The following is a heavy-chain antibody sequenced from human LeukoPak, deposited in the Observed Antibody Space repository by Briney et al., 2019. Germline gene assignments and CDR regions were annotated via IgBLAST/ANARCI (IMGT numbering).Heavy chain of an antibody. Sequence: SETVSLTCTVSGGSISSSSYSWGWIRQPPGKGLEWIGRIYYSGSTYYNPSLKSRVTISVDTSKNQFSLKLSSVTAADTAVYYCARLEYYYQHRFDYWGQGTLVTVSS. CDR2: IYYSGST. D-gene: IGHD3-10*01. CDR3: ARLEYYYQHRFDY. CDR1: GGSISSSSYS. J-gene: IGHJ4*02. V-gene: IGHV4-39*01.